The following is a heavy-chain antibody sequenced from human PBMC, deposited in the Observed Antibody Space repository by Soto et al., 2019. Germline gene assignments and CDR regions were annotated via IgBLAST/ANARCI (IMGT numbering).Heavy chain of an antibody. Sequence: SQTLSLTCAISGDSVSSNSAAWNWIRQSPSRGLEWLGRTYYRSKWYNDYAVSVKSRITINPDTSKNQFSLQLNSVTPEDTAVYYCARDPSYSISVLSPEFPNWFDPWGQGTLVTLSS. V-gene: IGHV6-1*01. CDR3: ARDPSYSISVLSPEFPNWFDP. CDR1: GDSVSSNSAA. CDR2: TYYRSKWYN. J-gene: IGHJ5*02. D-gene: IGHD6-13*01.